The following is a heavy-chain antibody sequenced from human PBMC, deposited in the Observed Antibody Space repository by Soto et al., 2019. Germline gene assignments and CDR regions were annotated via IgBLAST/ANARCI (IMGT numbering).Heavy chain of an antibody. CDR3: ARLGQGGYVQGMDV. CDR2: IDPADSET. V-gene: IGHV5-51*01. D-gene: IGHD5-12*01. Sequence: PGESLKISCKGFGYSFITYWIAWVRQKPGKGLEWMGIIDPADSETKYSPSFQGQVTISADKSINTAYLQWSGLKASDTAMYYCARLGQGGYVQGMDVWGQGTTVTVSS. CDR1: GYSFITYW. J-gene: IGHJ6*02.